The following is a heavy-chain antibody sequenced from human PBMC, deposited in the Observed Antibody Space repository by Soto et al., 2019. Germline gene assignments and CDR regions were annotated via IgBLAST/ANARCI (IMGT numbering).Heavy chain of an antibody. D-gene: IGHD6-13*01. CDR2: IYYSGST. CDR1: GGSVSSGSYY. Sequence: SETLSLTCSVSGGSVSSGSYYWTWIRQPPGKGLEWIGYIYYSGSTNYNPSLKSRLTISLDTSKNQFSLNLSSVTAADTALYYCARHQSHSSSYVDPWGQGTLVTVSS. CDR3: ARHQSHSSSYVDP. V-gene: IGHV4-61*01. J-gene: IGHJ5*02.